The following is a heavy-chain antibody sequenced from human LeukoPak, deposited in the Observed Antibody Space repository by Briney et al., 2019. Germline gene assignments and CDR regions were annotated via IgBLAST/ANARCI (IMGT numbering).Heavy chain of an antibody. Sequence: SGPTLVNPTQTLTLTCTFSGFSLTTSGMRVSWIRQPPGKALEWLARIDWDDDKFYSTLLKTRLTISEDASKNQVVLTVTNMDAVDTATYYCARCYCDGACYSPTHFDYWGQGILVTVSS. V-gene: IGHV2-70*04. CDR1: GFSLTTSGMR. J-gene: IGHJ4*02. D-gene: IGHD2-21*02. CDR2: IDWDDDK. CDR3: ARCYCDGACYSPTHFDY.